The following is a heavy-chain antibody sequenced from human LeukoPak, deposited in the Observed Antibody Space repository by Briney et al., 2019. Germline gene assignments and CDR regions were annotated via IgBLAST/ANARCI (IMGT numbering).Heavy chain of an antibody. CDR1: GFTFSSYS. CDR2: ISSSSSYI. CDR3: VRDLKNYYDSSGY. J-gene: IGHJ4*02. D-gene: IGHD3-22*01. V-gene: IGHV3-21*01. Sequence: GGSLRLSCAASGFTFSSYSMNWVRQAPGKGLEWVSSISSSSSYIYYADSVKGRFTISRDNAKNSLYLQMNSLRAEDTAVYYCVRDLKNYYDSSGYWGQGTLVTVSS.